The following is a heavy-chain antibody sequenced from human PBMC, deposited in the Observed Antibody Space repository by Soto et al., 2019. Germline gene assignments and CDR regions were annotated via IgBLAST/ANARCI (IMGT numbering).Heavy chain of an antibody. D-gene: IGHD3-10*01. CDR1: GYSISSGYY. CDR3: ARDKRWFGELLYYYYGMDV. V-gene: IGHV4-38-2*02. Sequence: PSETLSLTCAVSGYSISSGYYWGWIRQPPGKGLEWIGSIYHSGSTYYNPSLKSRVTISVDTSKNQFSLKLSSVTAADTAVYYCARDKRWFGELLYYYYGMDVWGQGPRSPSP. J-gene: IGHJ6*02. CDR2: IYHSGST.